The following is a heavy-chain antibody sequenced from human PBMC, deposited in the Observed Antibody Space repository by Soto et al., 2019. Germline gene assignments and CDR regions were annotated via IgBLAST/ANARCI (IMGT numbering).Heavy chain of an antibody. Sequence: PSETLSLTCTVSGGSISSYYWSWIRQPAGKGLEWIGRIYTSGSTNYNPSLKSRVTMSVDTSKNQFSLKLSSVTAADTAVYYCARDQSVVGATDWFDPWGQGTLVTVSS. CDR1: GGSISSYY. D-gene: IGHD1-26*01. CDR3: ARDQSVVGATDWFDP. V-gene: IGHV4-4*07. CDR2: IYTSGST. J-gene: IGHJ5*02.